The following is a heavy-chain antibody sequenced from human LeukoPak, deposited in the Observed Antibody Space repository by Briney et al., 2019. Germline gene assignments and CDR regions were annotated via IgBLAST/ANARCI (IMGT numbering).Heavy chain of an antibody. CDR3: ARETDELLTHYYGMDV. Sequence: PGGSLRLSCAASGFIFSNYVMHWVRQPPGKGLEWVAVISYDGSNKYYADSVKGRFTISRDNSKNTLYLQMNSLRAEDTAVYYCARETDELLTHYYGMDVWGQGTTVTVSS. V-gene: IGHV3-30-3*01. CDR2: ISYDGSNK. CDR1: GFIFSNYV. D-gene: IGHD1-7*01. J-gene: IGHJ6*02.